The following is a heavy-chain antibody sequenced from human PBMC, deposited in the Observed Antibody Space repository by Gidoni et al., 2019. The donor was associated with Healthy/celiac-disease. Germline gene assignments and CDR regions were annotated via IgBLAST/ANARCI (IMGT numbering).Heavy chain of an antibody. Sequence: EVQLVESGGGLVQPGGSLRLSCAASGFTFSSYWMHWVRQAPGKGLVWVSRINSDGSSTSYADSVKGRFTISRDNAKNTLYLQMNSLRAEDTAVYYCARVSRDCSSTSCPNWFDPWGQGTLVTVSS. CDR2: INSDGSST. D-gene: IGHD2-2*01. CDR1: GFTFSSYW. V-gene: IGHV3-74*01. J-gene: IGHJ5*02. CDR3: ARVSRDCSSTSCPNWFDP.